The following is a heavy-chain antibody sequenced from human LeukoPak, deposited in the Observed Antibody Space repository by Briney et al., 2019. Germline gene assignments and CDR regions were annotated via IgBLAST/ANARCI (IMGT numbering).Heavy chain of an antibody. CDR1: GGSFSGYY. Sequence: SETLSLTCAVYGGSFSGYYWSWIRQPPGKGLEWIGEINHSGSTNYNPSLKSRVTISVDTSKNQFSLRLSSVTAADTAVYYCARGSSDFWSGYYRRCWFGPWGQGTLVTVSS. CDR2: INHSGST. D-gene: IGHD3-3*01. V-gene: IGHV4-34*01. J-gene: IGHJ5*02. CDR3: ARGSSDFWSGYYRRCWFGP.